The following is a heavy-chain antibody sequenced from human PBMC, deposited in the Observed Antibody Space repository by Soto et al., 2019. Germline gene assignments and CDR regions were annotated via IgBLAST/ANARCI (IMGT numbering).Heavy chain of an antibody. Sequence: GASVKVSCKASGGTFSSYYMSWVRQAPGQGLEWMGGIIPIFGTANYAQKFQGRVTITADKSTSTAYTELSSLRSEDTDVYYCARDLAYCGVDCYSRGDSYYGMDVWGQGXTVTVYS. V-gene: IGHV1-69*06. CDR2: IIPIFGTA. CDR3: ARDLAYCGVDCYSRGDSYYGMDV. CDR1: GGTFSSYY. D-gene: IGHD2-21*02. J-gene: IGHJ6*02.